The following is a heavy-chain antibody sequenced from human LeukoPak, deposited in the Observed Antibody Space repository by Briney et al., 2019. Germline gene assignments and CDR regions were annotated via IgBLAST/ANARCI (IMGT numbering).Heavy chain of an antibody. V-gene: IGHV1-46*01. J-gene: IGHJ4*02. CDR1: GYTFTSYY. CDR3: ARAACSGGSCYRYYFDY. CDR2: INPSGGST. Sequence: ASVKVSCKASGYTFTSYYMHWVRQAPGHGLEWMGIINPSGGSTSYAQKFQGRVTMTRDTSTSTVYMELSSLRSEDTAVYYCARAACSGGSCYRYYFDYWGQGTLVTVSS. D-gene: IGHD2-15*01.